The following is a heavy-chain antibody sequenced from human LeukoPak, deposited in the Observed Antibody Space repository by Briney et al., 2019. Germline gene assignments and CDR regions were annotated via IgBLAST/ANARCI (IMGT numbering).Heavy chain of an antibody. J-gene: IGHJ5*02. CDR3: ARLRFLEWLFPWFDP. CDR2: IYSSGNT. D-gene: IGHD3-3*01. Sequence: PSETLSLTCSVSGVSLSGHYWSWIRQPPGKGLEWIGNIYSSGNTNYNPSLKSRVTISVDTSKNQFSPKLSSVTAADTAVYYCARLRFLEWLFPWFDPWGQGTLVTVSS. V-gene: IGHV4-59*08. CDR1: GVSLSGHY.